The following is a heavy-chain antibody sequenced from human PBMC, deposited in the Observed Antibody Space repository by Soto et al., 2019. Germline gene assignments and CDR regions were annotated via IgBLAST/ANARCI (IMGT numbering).Heavy chain of an antibody. CDR1: GFTFSSYW. CDR2: INSDGSST. D-gene: IGHD3-16*01. V-gene: IGHV3-74*01. CDR3: AHSALHMITFGGVGVTGYDY. Sequence: GGSLRFSCAASGFTFSSYWMHWVRQAPGKGLVWVSCINSDGSSTSYADFVKRRFTISRDNAKNTLYLQMNSLRAEDTAVYYCAHSALHMITFGGVGVTGYDYWGQGTLVTVSS. J-gene: IGHJ4*02.